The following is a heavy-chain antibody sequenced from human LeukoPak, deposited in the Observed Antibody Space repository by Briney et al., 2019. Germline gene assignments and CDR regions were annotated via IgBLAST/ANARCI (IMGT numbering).Heavy chain of an antibody. CDR2: IKEDGSIQ. V-gene: IGHV3-7*01. Sequence: PGGSLRLSCVASGFTFSSYWMTWPRQAPGKGLEWLANIKEDGSIQYYLDSVRGRFTISRDNAKTSVYLQLNSLRADDTAVYYCARDVWTGVAVSDYWGQGTLVTVSS. J-gene: IGHJ4*02. CDR3: ARDVWTGVAVSDY. CDR1: GFTFSSYW. D-gene: IGHD6-19*01.